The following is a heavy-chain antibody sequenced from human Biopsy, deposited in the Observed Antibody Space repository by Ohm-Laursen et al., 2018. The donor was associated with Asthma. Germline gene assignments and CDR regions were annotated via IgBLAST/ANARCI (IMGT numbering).Heavy chain of an antibody. CDR3: VSPPGY. J-gene: IGHJ4*02. CDR2: IYYSGST. CDR1: GGSISSSSYY. Sequence: QTLSLTCAVSGGSISSSSYYWGWIRRPPGKGLEFIGTIYYSGSTYYNPSLKSRVTLSVDASKNQFSLKLTSVTAADTAVYYCVSPPGYWGQGTRVTVSS. V-gene: IGHV4-39*01.